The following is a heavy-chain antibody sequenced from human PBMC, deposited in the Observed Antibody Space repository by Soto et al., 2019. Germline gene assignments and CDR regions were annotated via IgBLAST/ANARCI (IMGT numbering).Heavy chain of an antibody. Sequence: ASVKVSCKASGYTFTSYGISWVRQAPGQGLEWMGWISAYNGNTNYAQKLQGRVTMTTDTSTSTAYMELRSLRSDDTAVYYCARVFPMKPRYYYYYGMDFWGQGTTVTVSS. CDR2: ISAYNGNT. CDR3: ARVFPMKPRYYYYYGMDF. J-gene: IGHJ6*02. CDR1: GYTFTSYG. V-gene: IGHV1-18*01.